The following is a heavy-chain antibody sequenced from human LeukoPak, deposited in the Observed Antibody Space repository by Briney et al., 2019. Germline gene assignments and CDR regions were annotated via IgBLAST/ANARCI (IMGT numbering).Heavy chain of an antibody. J-gene: IGHJ3*02. CDR1: GYTFTSYA. CDR2: INAGNGNT. V-gene: IGHV1-3*01. CDR3: ATFTADYRDAFDI. Sequence: ASVKVSCKASGYTFTSYAMHWVRQAPGQRLEWMGWINAGNGNTKYSQKFQGRVTITRDTSASTAYMELSSLRSEDTAVYYCATFTADYRDAFDIWGQGTMVTVSS. D-gene: IGHD3-16*01.